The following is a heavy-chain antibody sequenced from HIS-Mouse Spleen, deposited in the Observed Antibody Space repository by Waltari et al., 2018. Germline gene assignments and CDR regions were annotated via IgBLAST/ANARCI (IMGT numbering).Heavy chain of an antibody. D-gene: IGHD2-8*01. CDR1: GFTFTSYG. CDR2: IWDDGSNK. V-gene: IGHV3-33*06. Sequence: QVQLVESGGGVVQPGRSLRLPCAASGFTFTSYGMHWVRQAPGKGLEWVAVIWDDGSNKYYADSVKGRFTISRDNSKNTLYLQMNSLRAEDTAVYYCAKGGLMVYAIGDYWGQGTLVTVSS. J-gene: IGHJ4*02. CDR3: AKGGLMVYAIGDY.